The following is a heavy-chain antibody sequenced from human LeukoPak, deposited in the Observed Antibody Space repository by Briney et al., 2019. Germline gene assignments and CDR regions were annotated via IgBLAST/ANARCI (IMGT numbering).Heavy chain of an antibody. CDR2: ISSTNLM. CDR1: GFTFSSYA. CDR3: AREDCSNVRCYGAPDA. V-gene: IGHV3-69-1*01. J-gene: IGHJ5*02. Sequence: GGSMRLSCVASGFTFSSYAMTWVRRAPGKGLEYVSSISSTNLMYYADSVKGRFTISRDNARNSLFLQMNNLRGEDTAVYYCAREDCSNVRCYGAPDARGQGTLVTVSS. D-gene: IGHD2-2*01.